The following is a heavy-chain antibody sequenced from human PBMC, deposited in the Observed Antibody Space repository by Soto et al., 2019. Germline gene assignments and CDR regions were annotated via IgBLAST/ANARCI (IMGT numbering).Heavy chain of an antibody. J-gene: IGHJ5*02. Sequence: SETLSLTCTVSGGSISSSDYYWAWIRQAPAKGPEWIGSINYSGKTYYTSSLKSRVTISVDTSRNQFSLKLSSVTAADTAVYYCAREYYYCSGSYYNGEWFDPWGQGTPVTVSS. CDR2: INYSGKT. D-gene: IGHD3-10*01. V-gene: IGHV4-39*07. CDR3: AREYYYCSGSYYNGEWFDP. CDR1: GGSISSSDYY.